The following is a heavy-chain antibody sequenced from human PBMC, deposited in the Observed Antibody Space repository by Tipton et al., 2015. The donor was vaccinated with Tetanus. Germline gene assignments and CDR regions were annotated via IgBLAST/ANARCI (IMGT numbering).Heavy chain of an antibody. CDR1: GFTFGDYA. D-gene: IGHD1-26*01. CDR3: TRDRRMGARDLDAFDI. J-gene: IGHJ3*02. V-gene: IGHV3-49*04. Sequence: SLRLSCTASGFTFGDYAMSWVRQAPGKGLEWVGFIRSKAYGGTTEYAASVKGRFTISRDDSKSIAYLQMNSLKTEDTAVYYCTRDRRMGARDLDAFDIWGQGTMVTVSS. CDR2: IRSKAYGGTT.